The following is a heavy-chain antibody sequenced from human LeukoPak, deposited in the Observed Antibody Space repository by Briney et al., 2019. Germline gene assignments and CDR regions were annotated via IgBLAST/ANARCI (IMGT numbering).Heavy chain of an antibody. D-gene: IGHD3-10*01. CDR1: RFTFSDYY. V-gene: IGHV3-11*04. CDR2: ISSSGSTI. CDR3: ARDRGSRAFDI. J-gene: IGHJ3*02. Sequence: GGSLRLACAADRFTFSDYYMSWIRQAPGKGLEWVSYISSSGSTIYYADSVKGRFTISRDNAKNSLYLQMNSLRAEDTAVYYCARDRGSRAFDIWGQGTMVTVSS.